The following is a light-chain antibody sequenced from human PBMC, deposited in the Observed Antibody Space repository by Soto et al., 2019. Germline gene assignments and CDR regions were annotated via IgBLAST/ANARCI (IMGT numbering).Light chain of an antibody. CDR3: QRYGGSPRT. CDR2: GAS. J-gene: IGKJ1*01. V-gene: IGKV3-20*01. Sequence: EIVLTQSPGTLSLSPGERATLSCRASQSVSNNYLAWYQQKPGQAPRLLIYGASSRATGIPDRFSGSGSGTEFTLTVSRLEPEDFVVCHCQRYGGSPRTFGQGTRVEIK. CDR1: QSVSNNY.